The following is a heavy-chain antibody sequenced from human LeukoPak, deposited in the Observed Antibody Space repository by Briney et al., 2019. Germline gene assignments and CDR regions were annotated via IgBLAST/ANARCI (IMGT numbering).Heavy chain of an antibody. CDR3: ASGLGVYYDSSGYELGY. V-gene: IGHV4-4*07. J-gene: IGHJ4*02. Sequence: SETLSLTCTVSGGSINSYYWSWIRQPAGKGLEWIGRIYTSGSSNYNPSLKSRVTISVDTSKNQFSLKLSSVTAADTAVYYCASGLGVYYDSSGYELGYWGQGTLVTVSS. CDR2: IYTSGSS. CDR1: GGSINSYY. D-gene: IGHD3-22*01.